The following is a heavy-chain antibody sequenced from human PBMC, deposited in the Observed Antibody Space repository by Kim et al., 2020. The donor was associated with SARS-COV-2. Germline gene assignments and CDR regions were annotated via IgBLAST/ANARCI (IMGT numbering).Heavy chain of an antibody. Sequence: GGSLRLSCAASGFTFDDYAMHWVRQAPGKGLEWVSGISWNSGSIGYADSVKGRFTISRDNAKNSLYLQMNSLRAEDTALYYCAKDKVPYGSGSYYNYWGQGTLVTVSS. J-gene: IGHJ4*02. CDR1: GFTFDDYA. CDR3: AKDKVPYGSGSYYNY. V-gene: IGHV3-9*01. D-gene: IGHD3-10*01. CDR2: ISWNSGSI.